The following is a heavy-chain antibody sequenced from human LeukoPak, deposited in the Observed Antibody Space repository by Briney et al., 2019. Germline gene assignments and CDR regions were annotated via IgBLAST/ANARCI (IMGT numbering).Heavy chain of an antibody. CDR1: GGTFSSYA. CDR2: IIPIFGTA. J-gene: IGHJ4*02. V-gene: IGHV1-69*13. Sequence: VASVTVSCKASGGTFSSYAISWVRQPPGQGLEWMGGIIPIFGTANYAQKFQGRVTITADESTSTAYMELSSLRSEDTAVYYCARGGVGATNYWGQGTLVTVSS. CDR3: ARGGVGATNY. D-gene: IGHD1-26*01.